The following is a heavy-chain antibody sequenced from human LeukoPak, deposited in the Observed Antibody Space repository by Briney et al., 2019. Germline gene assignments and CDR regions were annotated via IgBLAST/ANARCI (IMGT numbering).Heavy chain of an antibody. CDR2: IYYSGST. J-gene: IGHJ4*02. CDR1: GGSISSYY. V-gene: IGHV4-59*01. D-gene: IGHD3-16*01. CDR3: ARDGVELGSFDY. Sequence: SETLSLTYTVSGGSISSYYWSWIRQPPGKGLEWIGYIYYSGSTNYNPSLKSRVTISVDTSKNQFSLKLSSVTAADTAVYYCARDGVELGSFDYWGQGTLVTVSS.